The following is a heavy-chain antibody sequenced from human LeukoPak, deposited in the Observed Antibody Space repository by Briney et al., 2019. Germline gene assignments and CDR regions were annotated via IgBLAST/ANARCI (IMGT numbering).Heavy chain of an antibody. D-gene: IGHD6-19*01. CDR2: IYHSGST. CDR1: GGSISSSNW. Sequence: SETLSLTCAVSGGSISSSNWWSWVRQPPGKGLEWIGEIYHSGSTNYNPSLKSRVTISVDKSKNQSSLKLSSVTAADTAVYYCARVRSGWYYFDYWGQGTLVTVSS. CDR3: ARVRSGWYYFDY. J-gene: IGHJ4*02. V-gene: IGHV4-4*02.